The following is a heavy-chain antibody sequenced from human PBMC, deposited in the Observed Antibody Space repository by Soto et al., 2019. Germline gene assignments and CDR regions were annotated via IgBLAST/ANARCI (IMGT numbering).Heavy chain of an antibody. D-gene: IGHD4-17*01. Sequence: PGGSLRLSCAASGFTFSSYGMHWVRQAPGKGLEWVAVISYDGSNKYYADSVKGRFTISRDNSKNTLYLQMNSLRAEDTAVYYWAKDYGDYLSGYFDYWGQGTLVTVSS. CDR1: GFTFSSYG. V-gene: IGHV3-30*18. CDR3: AKDYGDYLSGYFDY. CDR2: ISYDGSNK. J-gene: IGHJ4*02.